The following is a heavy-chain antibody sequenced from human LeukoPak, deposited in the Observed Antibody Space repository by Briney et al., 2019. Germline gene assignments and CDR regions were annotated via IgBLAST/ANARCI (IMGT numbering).Heavy chain of an antibody. CDR3: AREYYYDSSGYSHDAFDI. J-gene: IGHJ3*02. CDR1: GGSFSGYF. D-gene: IGHD3-22*01. V-gene: IGHV4-34*01. Sequence: SETLSLTCAVYGGSFSGYFWGWIGQPPGKGLEWIGSISYSENTYYNPSLKSRVTISVDTSKNQFSLKLSSVAAADTAVYYCAREYYYDSSGYSHDAFDIWGQGTMVTVSS. CDR2: ISYSENT.